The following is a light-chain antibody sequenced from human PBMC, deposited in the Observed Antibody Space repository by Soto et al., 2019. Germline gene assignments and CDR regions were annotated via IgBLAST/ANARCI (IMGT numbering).Light chain of an antibody. CDR3: QQYNSFWT. CDR2: KTS. J-gene: IGKJ1*01. CDR1: QSVNSW. V-gene: IGKV1-5*03. Sequence: DIQMTQSPSTLSASVGDRVTITCRASQSVNSWLAWYQQKPGKAPKLLIYKTSNLESGVPSRFSGSGAGTEFTLTISSLQPDDFATYYCQQYNSFWTFGQGTKVENK.